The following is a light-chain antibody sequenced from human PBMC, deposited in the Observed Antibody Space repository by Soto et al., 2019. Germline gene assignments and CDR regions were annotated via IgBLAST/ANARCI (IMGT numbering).Light chain of an antibody. CDR1: QSVSRY. CDR2: GAS. CDR3: QQYNNWPPQWT. J-gene: IGKJ1*01. V-gene: IGKV3-15*01. Sequence: EIVLTQSPATLSLSPGERATLSCRASQSVSRYLAWYQQKPGQAPRLLIYGASTRATGIPARFSGSGSGTEFTLTISSLQSEDFAVYYCQQYNNWPPQWTFGQGTKVDIK.